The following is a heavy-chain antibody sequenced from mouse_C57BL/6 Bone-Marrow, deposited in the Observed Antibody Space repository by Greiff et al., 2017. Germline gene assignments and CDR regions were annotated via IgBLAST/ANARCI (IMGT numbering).Heavy chain of an antibody. J-gene: IGHJ4*01. CDR3: AREGGLLSYAMDY. CDR1: GYAFSSYW. CDR2: IYPGDGDT. V-gene: IGHV1-80*01. D-gene: IGHD2-10*01. Sequence: VQLQQSGAELVKPGASVKISCKASGYAFSSYWMNWVKQRPGKGLEWIGQIYPGDGDTNYNGKFKGKATLTADKCSSTAYMQLSSLTSEDSAVYFCAREGGLLSYAMDYWGQGTSVTVSS.